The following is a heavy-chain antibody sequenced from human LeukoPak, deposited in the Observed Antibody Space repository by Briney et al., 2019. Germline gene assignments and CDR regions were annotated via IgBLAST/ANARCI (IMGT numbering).Heavy chain of an antibody. D-gene: IGHD2-2*01. Sequence: GRSLRLSCAASGFTFSSYGMHWVRQAPGKGLEWVAVIWYDGSNKYYADSVKGRFTISRDNSKNTLYLQMHSLRAEDTAVYYCARAFYCSSTSCFKMGYYGMDVWGKGTTVTVSS. V-gene: IGHV3-33*01. CDR2: IWYDGSNK. J-gene: IGHJ6*04. CDR1: GFTFSSYG. CDR3: ARAFYCSSTSCFKMGYYGMDV.